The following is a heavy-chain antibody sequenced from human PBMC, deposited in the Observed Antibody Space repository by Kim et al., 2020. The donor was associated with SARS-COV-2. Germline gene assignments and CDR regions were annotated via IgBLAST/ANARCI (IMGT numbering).Heavy chain of an antibody. Sequence: GGSLRLSCAASGFTLSSYWMHWVRQAPGKGLVWVSRISSDGRSTVYADSVKGRFTISRDNAKNTLYLQMNSLRAEDTAVYYCARFASGYLDYWGQGTLVTVSS. D-gene: IGHD3-10*01. CDR1: GFTLSSYW. J-gene: IGHJ4*02. V-gene: IGHV3-74*01. CDR2: ISSDGRST. CDR3: ARFASGYLDY.